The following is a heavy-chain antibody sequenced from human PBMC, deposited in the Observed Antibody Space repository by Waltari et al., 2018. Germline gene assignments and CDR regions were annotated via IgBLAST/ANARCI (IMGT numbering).Heavy chain of an antibody. Sequence: QVQLVQSGAEVTKPGAAAKVPCKASGYTFTSYDINWVRQATGQGLEWMGWMNPNSGNTGYAQKFQGRVTITRNTSISTAYMELSSLRSEDTAVYYCARVVTETDAFDIWGQGTMVTVSS. D-gene: IGHD4-4*01. CDR3: ARVVTETDAFDI. V-gene: IGHV1-8*03. CDR1: GYTFTSYD. J-gene: IGHJ3*02. CDR2: MNPNSGNT.